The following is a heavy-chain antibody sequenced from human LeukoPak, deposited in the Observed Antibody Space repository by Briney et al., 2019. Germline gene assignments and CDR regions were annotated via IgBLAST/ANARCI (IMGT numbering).Heavy chain of an antibody. V-gene: IGHV6-1*01. D-gene: IGHD3-9*01. CDR1: GDSVSSNSAA. CDR3: ARWPLTSYGYRSHFDY. J-gene: IGHJ4*02. Sequence: SQTFSLTCAISGDSVSSNSAAWNWIRQSPSRGLEWLGRTYYRSKWYNDYAVSVKSRITINPGTSKNQFSLQLNSVTPEDTAVYYCARWPLTSYGYRSHFDYWGQGTLVTVSS. CDR2: TYYRSKWYN.